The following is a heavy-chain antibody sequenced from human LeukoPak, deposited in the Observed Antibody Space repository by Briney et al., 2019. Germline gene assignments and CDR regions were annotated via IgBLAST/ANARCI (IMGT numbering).Heavy chain of an antibody. CDR1: GFTFSSYP. Sequence: GGSLRLSCAASGFTFSSYPMHWVRQAPGERLEYVSAITSDGGRTFYANSVKGRFTISRDNSRSTLYLHMGSLRAEDTAMYYCAREYSSSYWFDPWGQGTLVTVSS. V-gene: IGHV3-64*01. CDR3: AREYSSSYWFDP. D-gene: IGHD6-6*01. J-gene: IGHJ5*02. CDR2: ITSDGGRT.